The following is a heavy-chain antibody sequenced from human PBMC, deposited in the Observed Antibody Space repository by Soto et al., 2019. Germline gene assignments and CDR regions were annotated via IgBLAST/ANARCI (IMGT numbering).Heavy chain of an antibody. CDR2: ISYDGSNK. CDR3: AKNGIAAAGNYYGMDV. Sequence: QVQLVESGGGVVQPGRSLRLPCAASGFTFSSYGMHWVRQAPGKGLEWVAVISYDGSNKYYADSVKGRFTISRDNSKNTLYLQMNSLRAEDTAVYYCAKNGIAAAGNYYGMDVWGQGTTVTVSS. J-gene: IGHJ6*02. CDR1: GFTFSSYG. V-gene: IGHV3-30*18. D-gene: IGHD6-13*01.